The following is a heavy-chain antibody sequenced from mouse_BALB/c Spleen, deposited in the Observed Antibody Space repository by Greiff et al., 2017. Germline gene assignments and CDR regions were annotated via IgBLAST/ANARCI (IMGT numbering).Heavy chain of an antibody. J-gene: IGHJ4*01. CDR2: ISSGGSYT. CDR1: GFTFSSYA. Sequence: DVKLVESGGGLVKPGGSLKLSCAASGFTFSSYAMSWVRQSPEKRLEWVAEISSGGSYTYYPDTVTGRFTISRDNAKNTLYLEMSSLRSEDTAMYYCARGALDDAMDDWGQGTSVTVSS. V-gene: IGHV5-9-4*01. CDR3: ARGALDDAMDD.